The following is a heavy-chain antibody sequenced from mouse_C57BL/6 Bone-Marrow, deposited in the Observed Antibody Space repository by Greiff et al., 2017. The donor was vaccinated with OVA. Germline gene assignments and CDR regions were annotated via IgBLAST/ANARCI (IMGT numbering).Heavy chain of an antibody. V-gene: IGHV5-16*01. CDR2: INYDGSST. D-gene: IGHD3-3*01. CDR3: ARGGWDWYFDV. J-gene: IGHJ1*03. Sequence: VKLMESEGGLVQPGSSMKLSCTASGFTFSDYYMAWVRQVPEKGLEWVANINYDGSSTYYLDSLKSRFIISRDNAKNILYLQMSSLKSEDTATYYCARGGWDWYFDVWGTGTTVIVSS. CDR1: GFTFSDYY.